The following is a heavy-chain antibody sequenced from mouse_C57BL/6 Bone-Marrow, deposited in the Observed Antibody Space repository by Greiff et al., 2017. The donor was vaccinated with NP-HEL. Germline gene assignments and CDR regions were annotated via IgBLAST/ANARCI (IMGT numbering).Heavy chain of an antibody. J-gene: IGHJ1*03. CDR1: GFTFSSYA. D-gene: IGHD1-1*01. CDR3: TRRVYYGSSYPYWYFDV. CDR2: ISSGGDYI. V-gene: IGHV5-9-1*02. Sequence: EVKVVESGEGLVKPGGSLKLSCAASGFTFSSYAMSWVRQTPEKRLEWVAYISSGGDYIYYADTVKGRFTISRDNARNTLYLQMSSLKSEDTAMYYCTRRVYYGSSYPYWYFDVWGTGTTVTVSS.